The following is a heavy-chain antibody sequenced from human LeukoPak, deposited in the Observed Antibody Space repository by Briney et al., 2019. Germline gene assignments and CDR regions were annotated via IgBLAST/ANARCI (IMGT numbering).Heavy chain of an antibody. D-gene: IGHD1-26*01. J-gene: IGHJ4*02. CDR3: AKGGKWDVTPFDY. V-gene: IGHV3-23*01. CDR2: ISGSGGST. CDR1: GFTFSSYA. Sequence: GGTLRLSCAASGFTFSSYAMSWVRQAPGKGLEQVSDISGSGGSTYYADSVKGRFTISRDNSKNTLYLQMNSLRAEDTAVYYCAKGGKWDVTPFDYWGQGTLVTVSS.